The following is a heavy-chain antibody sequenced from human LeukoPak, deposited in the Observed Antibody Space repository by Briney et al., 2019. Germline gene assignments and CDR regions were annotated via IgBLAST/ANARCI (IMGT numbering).Heavy chain of an antibody. CDR1: GFTFSRFA. CDR2: ISSSGNT. V-gene: IGHV3-23*01. Sequence: GGSLRLSCAASGFTFSRFAMSWVRQAPGKGLEWVSSISSSGNTNYADSVKGRFTISRDNSKNTLYLQMNSLRAEDTAIYYCAKGPYSGFSSGQGTLVTVSS. CDR3: AKGPYSGFS. J-gene: IGHJ5*02. D-gene: IGHD1-26*01.